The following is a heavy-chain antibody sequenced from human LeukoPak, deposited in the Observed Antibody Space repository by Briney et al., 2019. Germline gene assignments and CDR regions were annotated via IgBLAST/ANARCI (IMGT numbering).Heavy chain of an antibody. J-gene: IGHJ5*02. D-gene: IGHD2-2*01. CDR3: ARGRQEVVPAGDWFDP. CDR1: GYTFTSYD. Sequence: ASVKVSCKASGYTFTSYDINWVRQATGQGLEWMGWMNPNSGNTGYAQKFQGRVTMTRNTSISTAYMELSSLRSEDTAVYYCARGRQEVVPAGDWFDPWGQGALVTVSS. CDR2: MNPNSGNT. V-gene: IGHV1-8*01.